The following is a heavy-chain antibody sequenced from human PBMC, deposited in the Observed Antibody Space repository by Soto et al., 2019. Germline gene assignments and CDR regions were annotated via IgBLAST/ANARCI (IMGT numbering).Heavy chain of an antibody. CDR3: ARVPDGETFYFDY. V-gene: IGHV4-31*03. CDR1: GGSISSGGYY. D-gene: IGHD3-10*01. J-gene: IGHJ4*02. Sequence: PSETLSLTCTVSGGSISSGGYYWSWIRQHPGKGLEWIGYIYYSGSTYYNPSLKSRVTISVDTSKNQFSLKLSSVTAADTAVYYCARVPDGETFYFDYWGQGTLVTVSS. CDR2: IYYSGST.